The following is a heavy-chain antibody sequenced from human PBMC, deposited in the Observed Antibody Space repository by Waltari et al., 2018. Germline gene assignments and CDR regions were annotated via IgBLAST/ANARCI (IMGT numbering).Heavy chain of an antibody. CDR3: ARIDSNFYWYFAL. CDR2: IIPVFGTA. V-gene: IGHV1-69*13. J-gene: IGHJ2*01. D-gene: IGHD4-4*01. Sequence: QVQLVQSGAEVKKPGSSVKVSCKASGGTFSSYAISRVRQAPGGGRGWKGGIIPVFGTANYAQKCQGRVTITADESTSTAYMELSSLSSEDSAVDYCARIDSNFYWYFALWGRGPLVTVSS. CDR1: GGTFSSYA.